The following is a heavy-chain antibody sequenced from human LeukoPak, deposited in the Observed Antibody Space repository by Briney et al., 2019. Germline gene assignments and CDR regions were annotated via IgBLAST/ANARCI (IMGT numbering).Heavy chain of an antibody. CDR2: ISSSGSTI. Sequence: PGGSLRLSCAASGFTFSDYYMSWIRQAPGKGLEWVSYISSSGSTIYYADSVRGRFTISRDNAKNSLYLQMNSLRAEDTAVYYCARDQQPAHGSGSLVDYWGQGTLVTVSS. J-gene: IGHJ4*02. CDR1: GFTFSDYY. V-gene: IGHV3-11*01. CDR3: ARDQQPAHGSGSLVDY. D-gene: IGHD3-10*01.